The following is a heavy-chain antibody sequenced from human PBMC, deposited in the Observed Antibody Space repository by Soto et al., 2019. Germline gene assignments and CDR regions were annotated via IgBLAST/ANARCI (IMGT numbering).Heavy chain of an antibody. D-gene: IGHD6-6*01. CDR1: GGSFSGYY. CDR2: INHSGST. J-gene: IGHJ4*02. CDR3: ARLYSSSRYLDY. Sequence: PSETLSLTCAVYGGSFSGYYWSWIRQPPGKGLEWIGEINHSGSTNYNPSLKSRVTISVDTSKNQFSLKLSSVTAADTAVYYCARLYSSSRYLDYWGQGTLVTVSS. V-gene: IGHV4-34*01.